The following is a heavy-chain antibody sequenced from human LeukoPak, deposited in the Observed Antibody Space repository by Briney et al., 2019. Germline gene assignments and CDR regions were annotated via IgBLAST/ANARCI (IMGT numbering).Heavy chain of an antibody. D-gene: IGHD5-12*01. J-gene: IGHJ6*04. Sequence: GGSLRLSCAASGFTFSSYGMHWVRQVPGKGLEWVAVIWYDGSNKYYADSVKGRFTISRDNSKNTLYLQMNSLRAEDTAVYYCARDLGYSGYDYYYGMDVWGKGTTVTVSS. CDR1: GFTFSSYG. CDR2: IWYDGSNK. V-gene: IGHV3-33*01. CDR3: ARDLGYSGYDYYYGMDV.